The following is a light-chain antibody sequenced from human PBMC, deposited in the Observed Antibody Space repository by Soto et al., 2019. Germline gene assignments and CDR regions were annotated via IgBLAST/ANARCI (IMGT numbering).Light chain of an antibody. J-gene: IGLJ2*01. CDR3: CSYAGSVV. CDR1: SSDDGGYNY. V-gene: IGLV2-11*01. CDR2: DVS. Sequence: QSALTQPRSVSGSPGQSVAISCTGTSSDDGGYNYVSWYQLHPGKAPKLMIYDVSKRPSGVPDRFSGSKSGNTASLTISGLQAEDEADYYCCSYAGSVVFGGGTKLTVL.